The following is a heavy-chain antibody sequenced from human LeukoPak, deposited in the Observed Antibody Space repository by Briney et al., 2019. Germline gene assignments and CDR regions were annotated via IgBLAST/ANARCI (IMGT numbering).Heavy chain of an antibody. Sequence: GASVKVSCKTSGGTFSKYTISWVRQRPGQGLEWMGGITPLFGTANYAQKFQGRVTITADESASTAYMELSSLRSEDTAVYYCARVTAAGTIPGMDVWGQGTTVTVSS. D-gene: IGHD6-13*01. CDR1: GGTFSKYT. J-gene: IGHJ6*02. CDR3: ARVTAAGTIPGMDV. CDR2: ITPLFGTA. V-gene: IGHV1-69*13.